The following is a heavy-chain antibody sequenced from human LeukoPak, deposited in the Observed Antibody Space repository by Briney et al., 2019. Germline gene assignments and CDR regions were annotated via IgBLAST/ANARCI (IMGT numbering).Heavy chain of an antibody. CDR3: ASGNWNDGRLFDY. D-gene: IGHD1-1*01. CDR2: ISGSGGST. V-gene: IGHV3-23*01. CDR1: GFTFSSYA. Sequence: GGSLRLSCAASGFTFSSYAMSWVRQAPGKGLEWVSAISGSGGSTYYADSVKGRFTISRDNSKNTLYLQMNSLRAEDTAVYYCASGNWNDGRLFDYWGQGTLVTVSS. J-gene: IGHJ4*02.